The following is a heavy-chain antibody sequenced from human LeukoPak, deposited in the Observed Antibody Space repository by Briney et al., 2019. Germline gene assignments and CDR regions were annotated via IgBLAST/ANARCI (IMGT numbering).Heavy chain of an antibody. J-gene: IGHJ6*02. V-gene: IGHV1-2*05. CDR1: GYTFTGYY. CDR2: INPNSGGT. D-gene: IGHD3-10*01. CDR3: ARDALDYYGSGRDYYYYYGMDV. Sequence: ASVKVSCKASGYTFTGYYMHWVRQAPGQGLEWMGRINPNSGGTNYAQEFQGRVTMTRDTSISTAYMELSRLRSDDTGVYYCARDALDYYGSGRDYYYYYGMDVWGQGTTVTVSS.